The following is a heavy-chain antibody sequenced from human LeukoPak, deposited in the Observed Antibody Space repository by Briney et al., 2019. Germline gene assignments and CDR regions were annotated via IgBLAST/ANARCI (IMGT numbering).Heavy chain of an antibody. V-gene: IGHV4-59*01. D-gene: IGHD3-22*01. CDR1: GGSISSYY. J-gene: IGHJ4*02. CDR2: IYYSGST. Sequence: SETLSLTCTVSGGSISSYYWSWIRQPPGKGLEWIGYIYYSGSTNYNPSLKSRVTISVDTSKNQFSLKLSSVIAADTAVYYCARDLGYPDYWGQGTLVTVSS. CDR3: ARDLGYPDY.